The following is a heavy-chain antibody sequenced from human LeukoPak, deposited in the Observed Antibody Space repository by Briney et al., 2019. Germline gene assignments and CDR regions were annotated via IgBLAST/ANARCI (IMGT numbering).Heavy chain of an antibody. Sequence: PGGSLRLSCAASGFTFTNAWMSWVRQAPGKGLEWAGRIKSKSDGGTAEYGAPVKGRFTISRDDSKHALYLQMDSLRTEDTAVYYCATISGYSSGPFEDWGQGTLVTVSS. V-gene: IGHV3-15*01. J-gene: IGHJ4*02. CDR3: ATISGYSSGPFED. CDR2: IKSKSDGGTA. CDR1: GFTFTNAW. D-gene: IGHD6-19*01.